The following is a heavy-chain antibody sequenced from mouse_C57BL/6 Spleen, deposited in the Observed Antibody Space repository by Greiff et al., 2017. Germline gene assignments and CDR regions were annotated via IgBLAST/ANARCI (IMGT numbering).Heavy chain of an antibody. D-gene: IGHD1-1*01. CDR2: IYPSDSET. Sequence: VQLQQPGAELVRPGSSVKLSCKASGYTFTSYWMDWVKQRPGQGLEWIGNIYPSDSETHYNQKFKDKATLTVDKSSSTAYMQLSSLTSEDSAVYYCARRGGLLRGGFAYWGQGTLVTVSA. CDR1: GYTFTSYW. J-gene: IGHJ3*01. CDR3: ARRGGLLRGGFAY. V-gene: IGHV1-61*01.